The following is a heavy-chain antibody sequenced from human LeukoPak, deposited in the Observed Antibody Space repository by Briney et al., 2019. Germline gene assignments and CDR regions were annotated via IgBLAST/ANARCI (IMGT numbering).Heavy chain of an antibody. CDR1: GFPFSSYA. CDR2: ISGSGGST. J-gene: IGHJ2*01. D-gene: IGHD3-16*02. V-gene: IGHV3-23*01. CDR3: AKDYVWGSYRHYWYFDL. Sequence: GGSLRLSCAASGFPFSSYAMSWVRQAPGKGLEWVSDISGSGGSTYYADSVKGRFTISRESSKTTLYLQINSLGAEYTAVYYCAKDYVWGSYRHYWYFDLWGRGTLVTVSS.